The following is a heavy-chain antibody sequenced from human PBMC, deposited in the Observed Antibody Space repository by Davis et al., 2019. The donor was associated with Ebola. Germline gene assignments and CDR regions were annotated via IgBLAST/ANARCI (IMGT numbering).Heavy chain of an antibody. CDR3: ARTLYSSSWYLNTYYYGMDV. D-gene: IGHD6-13*01. V-gene: IGHV3-7*03. Sequence: PGGSLRLSCAASAFTFSSYWMSWVRQAPGKGLEWVANINQDGSEKYYVDSVKGRFTISRDNAKNSLYLQMNSLRAEDTAVYYCARTLYSSSWYLNTYYYGMDVWGQGTTVTVSS. CDR2: INQDGSEK. J-gene: IGHJ6*02. CDR1: AFTFSSYW.